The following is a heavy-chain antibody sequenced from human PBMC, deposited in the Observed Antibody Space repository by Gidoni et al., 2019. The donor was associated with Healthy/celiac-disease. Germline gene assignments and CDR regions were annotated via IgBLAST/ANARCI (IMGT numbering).Heavy chain of an antibody. CDR2: IWYDGSNK. CDR1: GFTFSSYG. CDR3: ARDGGVLRFLEWTPPDY. V-gene: IGHV3-33*01. D-gene: IGHD3-3*01. Sequence: QVQLVESGGGVVQPGRSLRLSCAASGFTFSSYGMHWVRQAPGKGLGWVAVIWYDGSNKYYADSVKGRFTISRDNSKNTLYLQMNSLRAEDTAVYYCARDGGVLRFLEWTPPDYWGQGTLVTVSS. J-gene: IGHJ4*02.